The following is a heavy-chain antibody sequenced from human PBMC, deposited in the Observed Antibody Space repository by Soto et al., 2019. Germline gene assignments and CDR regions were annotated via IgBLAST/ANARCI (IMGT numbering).Heavy chain of an antibody. J-gene: IGHJ4*02. Sequence: EVQLLESGGGLVQPGGSLRLSCAASGFTFDNYAMTWVRQAPGKGLEWVSAISGGGDTTSYEDSVKGRFTVSRDGSKNTLYLQLSSLRAEDTALYYSAKGRGGSGSLTPRVDFWGQGTLVTVSS. CDR2: ISGGGDTT. D-gene: IGHD3-10*01. CDR1: GFTFDNYA. V-gene: IGHV3-23*01. CDR3: AKGRGGSGSLTPRVDF.